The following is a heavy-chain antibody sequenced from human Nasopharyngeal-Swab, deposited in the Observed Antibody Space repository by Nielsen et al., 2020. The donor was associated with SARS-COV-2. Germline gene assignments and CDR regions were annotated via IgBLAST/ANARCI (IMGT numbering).Heavy chain of an antibody. CDR2: IYYSGST. CDR1: GGSISSYY. D-gene: IGHD6-19*01. V-gene: IGHV4-59*08. Sequence: SCTVSGGSISSYYWSWIRQPPGKGLEWIGYIYYSGSTNYNPSLKSRVTISVDTSKNQFSLKLSSVTAADTAVYYCARVTGYSSGWRGFDYWGQGTLVTVSS. CDR3: ARVTGYSSGWRGFDY. J-gene: IGHJ4*02.